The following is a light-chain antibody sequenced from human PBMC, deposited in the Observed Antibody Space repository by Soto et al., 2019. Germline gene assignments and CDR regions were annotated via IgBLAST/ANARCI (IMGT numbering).Light chain of an antibody. CDR2: GAS. J-gene: IGKJ2*01. CDR3: RQYNDWLMDT. V-gene: IGKV3-15*01. Sequence: EIVMTQSPATLSVSPGERATLSCRASQSLSGNLAWYQQKPGQAPRLLIYGASTRATGIPARFSGSGSGTEYTLTISSRQSEDVAVYYCRQYNDWLMDTFGQGTKLEIK. CDR1: QSLSGN.